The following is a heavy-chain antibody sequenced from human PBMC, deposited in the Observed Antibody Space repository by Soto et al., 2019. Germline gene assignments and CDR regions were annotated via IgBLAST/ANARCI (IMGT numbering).Heavy chain of an antibody. D-gene: IGHD3-22*01. J-gene: IGHJ6*02. CDR1: GFTFDDYT. CDR2: ISWDGGST. Sequence: PGGSLRLSCAASGFTFDDYTMHWVRQAPGKGLEWVSLISWDGGSTYYADSVKGRFTISRDNSKNSLYLQMNSLRTEDTALYYCAKGPAYYYDSSGFRYYGMDAWGQGTTVTVSS. CDR3: AKGPAYYYDSSGFRYYGMDA. V-gene: IGHV3-43*01.